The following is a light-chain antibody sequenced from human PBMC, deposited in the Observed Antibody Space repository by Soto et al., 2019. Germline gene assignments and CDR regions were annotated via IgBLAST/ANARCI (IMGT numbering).Light chain of an antibody. V-gene: IGLV2-14*01. Sequence: QSALTQPASVSGSPGQSITISCTGTSSDVGGYNFVSWYQQHPGKAPKLIIYEVSHRPSGVSNRFSGSKSGNTASLTISGLQAEDEAAYYCNSYTSSSARVFGGGTQLTVL. J-gene: IGLJ3*02. CDR1: SSDVGGYNF. CDR3: NSYTSSSARV. CDR2: EVS.